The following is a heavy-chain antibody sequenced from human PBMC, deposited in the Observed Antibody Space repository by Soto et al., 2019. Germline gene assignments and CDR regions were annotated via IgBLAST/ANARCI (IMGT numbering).Heavy chain of an antibody. D-gene: IGHD3-10*01. CDR2: VSADGYTT. V-gene: IGHV3-23*01. Sequence: EVQLLESGGGLAQPGGSLRLSCAASGFTFSNHGMTWVRQAPGKGLEWVSSVSADGYTTYYEDSVRGRLTISRDNSGDTVYVRMNNLRAEDTALYYCAREASVPSFGEFWFFDLWGRGTQVTVSS. J-gene: IGHJ2*01. CDR1: GFTFSNHG. CDR3: AREASVPSFGEFWFFDL.